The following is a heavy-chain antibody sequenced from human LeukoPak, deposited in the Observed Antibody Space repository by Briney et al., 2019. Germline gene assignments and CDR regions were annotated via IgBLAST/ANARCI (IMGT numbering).Heavy chain of an antibody. CDR3: AGGAIVGGRHYLTKAGPHDG. V-gene: IGHV3-30*04. D-gene: IGHD1-26*01. CDR2: ISYDGSNK. Sequence: GGSLRLSCAASGFTFSSYEMNWVRQAPGKGLEWVAVISYDGSNKYYADSVKGRFTISRDNSKNTLYLQMNSLRAEDTAVYYCAGGAIVGGRHYLTKAGPHDGWGKGTLVTVSS. J-gene: IGHJ4*02. CDR1: GFTFSSYE.